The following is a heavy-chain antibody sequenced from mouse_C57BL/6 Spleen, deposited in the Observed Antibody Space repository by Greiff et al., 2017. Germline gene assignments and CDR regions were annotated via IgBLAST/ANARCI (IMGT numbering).Heavy chain of an antibody. CDR2: IYPGDGDT. J-gene: IGHJ4*01. D-gene: IGHD1-1*01. CDR1: GYAFSSSW. V-gene: IGHV1-82*01. Sequence: VKLQESGPELVKPGASVKISCKASGYAFSSSWMNWVKQRPGKGLEGIGRIYPGDGDTNYNGKFKGKATLTADKSSSTAYMQLSSLTSEDSAVYFCARSYYGSSPYAMDYWGQGTSVTVSS. CDR3: ARSYYGSSPYAMDY.